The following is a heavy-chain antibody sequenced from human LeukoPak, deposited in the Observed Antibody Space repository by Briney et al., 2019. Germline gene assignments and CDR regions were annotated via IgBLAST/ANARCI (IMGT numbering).Heavy chain of an antibody. CDR1: GGSISSYY. CDR3: ARRAVGYSSGWYYFDY. V-gene: IGHV4-59*01. CDR2: IYYSGST. Sequence: SETLSLTCTVSGGSISSYYWSWIRHPPRKGLEWIGYIYYSGSTNYNPSLKSRVTISLDTSKNQFSLKLSSVTAADTAVYYCARRAVGYSSGWYYFDYWGQGTLVTVSS. J-gene: IGHJ4*02. D-gene: IGHD6-19*01.